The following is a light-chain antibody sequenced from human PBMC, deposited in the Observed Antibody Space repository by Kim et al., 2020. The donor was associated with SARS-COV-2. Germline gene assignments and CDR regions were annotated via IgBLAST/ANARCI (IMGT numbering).Light chain of an antibody. CDR3: QTWGSGIGV. Sequence: SVKLTCNLSTGQSNYAIAWLQQQPGKGPRYLMRLYSDGRHTKGDGIPDRFSGSTSGSEYSLTISSLQSEDEADYYCQTWGSGIGVFGGGTQLTVL. CDR1: TGQSNYA. V-gene: IGLV4-69*01. J-gene: IGLJ2*01. CDR2: LYSDGRH.